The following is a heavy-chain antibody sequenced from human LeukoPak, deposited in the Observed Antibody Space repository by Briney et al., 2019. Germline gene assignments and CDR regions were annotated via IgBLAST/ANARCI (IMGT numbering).Heavy chain of an antibody. CDR3: VRSATFDI. D-gene: IGHD6-25*01. J-gene: IGHJ3*02. Sequence: GESLKISCQGSGYSFISYWIGWVRQMPGKGLEWMGIIYPGDSDTRYSPSFQGQVTISADKSISTAYLQGSSLKASDTAMYYCVRSATFDIWGPGTMVTVSS. CDR1: GYSFISYW. CDR2: IYPGDSDT. V-gene: IGHV5-51*01.